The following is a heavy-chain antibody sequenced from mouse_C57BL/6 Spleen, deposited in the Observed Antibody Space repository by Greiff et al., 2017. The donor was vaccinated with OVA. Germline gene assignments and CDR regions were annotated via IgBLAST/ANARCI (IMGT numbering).Heavy chain of an antibody. CDR3: AIITTVVAPN. Sequence: EVQGVESGGGLVKPGGSLKLSCAASGFTFSSYAMSWVRQTPEKRLEWVATISDGGSYTYYPDNVKGRFTISRDNAKNNLYLQMSHLKSEDTAMYYCAIITTVVAPNWGQGTTLTVSS. D-gene: IGHD1-1*01. J-gene: IGHJ2*01. CDR1: GFTFSSYA. V-gene: IGHV5-4*01. CDR2: ISDGGSYT.